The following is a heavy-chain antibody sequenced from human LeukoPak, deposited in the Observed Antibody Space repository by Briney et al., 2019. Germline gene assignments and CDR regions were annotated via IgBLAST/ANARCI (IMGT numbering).Heavy chain of an antibody. V-gene: IGHV1-2*02. CDR1: GYTFTGYY. CDR2: INPNSGGT. D-gene: IGHD3-3*01. CDR3: ARDPPYDFWSGYYTVGFDY. Sequence: ASVKVSCKASGYTFTGYYMHWVRQAPGQGLEWMGWINPNSGGTNYAQKFQGRVTMTRDTSISTAYMELSRLRSDDTAVYYCARDPPYDFWSGYYTVGFDYWGQGTLVTVSS. J-gene: IGHJ4*02.